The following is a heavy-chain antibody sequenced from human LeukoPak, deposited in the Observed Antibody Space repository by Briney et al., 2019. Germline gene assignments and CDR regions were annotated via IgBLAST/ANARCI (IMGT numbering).Heavy chain of an antibody. V-gene: IGHV3-23*01. CDR1: GFTFSSYA. CDR2: ISGSGGST. CDR3: AKEFTHGDYFDY. Sequence: GGSLRLSCAASGFTFSSYAMSWVRQAPGKGLEWVSGISGSGGSTDYADSVKGRFTISRDNSKNTLYLQMNSLRAEDTAVYYCAKEFTHGDYFDYWGQGTLVTVSS. J-gene: IGHJ4*02. D-gene: IGHD4-17*01.